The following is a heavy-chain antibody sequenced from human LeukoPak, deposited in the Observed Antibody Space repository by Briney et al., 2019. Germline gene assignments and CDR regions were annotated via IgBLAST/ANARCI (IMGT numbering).Heavy chain of an antibody. D-gene: IGHD3-10*01. CDR2: SKNKDYAHST. J-gene: IGHJ4*02. CDR3: TRIFYYGTRGFYPDF. V-gene: IGHV3-72*01. Sequence: GGSLRLSCAASGSTFSDHHMDWVRQAPGKGLEWIGRSKNKDYAHSTVYAASVKGRFTFSRDDPKNSLYLQMNSLTTEDTAVYCCTRIFYYGTRGFYPDFWGQGTLVTVSS. CDR1: GSTFSDHH.